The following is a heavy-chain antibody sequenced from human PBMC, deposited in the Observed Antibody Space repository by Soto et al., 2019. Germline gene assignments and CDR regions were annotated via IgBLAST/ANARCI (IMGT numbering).Heavy chain of an antibody. Sequence: SENLSLSYTVSGGSISPSKSWSWVRQPPEKGLEWIGEIYHSGSTNYNPSLKSRVTISVDKSKNQFSLKLSSVTAADTAVYYCARRRDGNLQFGEFYYYYGMDVWGQGTTVT. D-gene: IGHD3-10*01. V-gene: IGHV4-4*02. CDR1: GGSISPSKS. CDR3: ARRRDGNLQFGEFYYYYGMDV. CDR2: IYHSGST. J-gene: IGHJ6*02.